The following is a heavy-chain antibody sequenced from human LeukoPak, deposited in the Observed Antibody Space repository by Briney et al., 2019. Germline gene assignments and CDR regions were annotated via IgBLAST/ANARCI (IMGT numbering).Heavy chain of an antibody. CDR3: ARGPRLRYFDWSYRGLHWFDP. V-gene: IGHV4-61*01. CDR2: IYYSGST. D-gene: IGHD3-9*01. CDR1: GGSISSSSYY. J-gene: IGHJ5*02. Sequence: SETLSLACTVSGGSISSSSYYWSWIRQPPGKGLEWIGYIYYSGSTNYNPSLKSRVTISVDTSKNQFSLKLSSVTAADTAVYYCARGPRLRYFDWSYRGLHWFDPWGQGTLVTVSS.